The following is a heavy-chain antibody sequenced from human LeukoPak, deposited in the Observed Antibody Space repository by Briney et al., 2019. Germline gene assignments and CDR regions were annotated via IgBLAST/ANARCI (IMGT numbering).Heavy chain of an antibody. Sequence: GGSLRLSCTASGFTFSSYSMNWVRQAPGKGPEWVSSISSSSSYIYYADSVKGRFTISRDNAKNSLYLQMNSLRAEDTAVYYCARVRGGSGWSFDYWGQGTLVTVSS. J-gene: IGHJ4*02. CDR1: GFTFSSYS. CDR2: ISSSSSYI. V-gene: IGHV3-21*01. CDR3: ARVRGGSGWSFDY. D-gene: IGHD6-19*01.